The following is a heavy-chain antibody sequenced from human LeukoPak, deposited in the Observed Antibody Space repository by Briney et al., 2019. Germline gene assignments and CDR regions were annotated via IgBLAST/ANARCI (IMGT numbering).Heavy chain of an antibody. CDR3: ARGSYDGSGYRNDY. V-gene: IGHV4-61*02. CDR2: IYTSGST. D-gene: IGHD3-22*01. CDR1: GGSISSGSYY. J-gene: IGHJ4*02. Sequence: SETLSLTCTVSGGSISSGSYYWSWIRQPAGKGLEWIGRIYTSGSTNYNPSLKSRVTISVDTSKNQFSLKLSSVTAADTAVYYCARGSYDGSGYRNDYWGQGTLVTVSS.